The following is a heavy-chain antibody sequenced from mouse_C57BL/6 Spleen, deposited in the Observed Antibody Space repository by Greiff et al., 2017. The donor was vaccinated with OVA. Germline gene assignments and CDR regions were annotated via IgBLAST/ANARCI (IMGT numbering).Heavy chain of an antibody. J-gene: IGHJ1*03. CDR2: ISSGGSYT. V-gene: IGHV5-6*01. Sequence: EVNVVESGGDLVKPGGSLKLSCAASGFTFSSYGMSWVRQTPDKRLEWVATISSGGSYTYYPDSVKGRFTISRDNAKNTLYLQMSSLKSEDTAMYYCARPTVVAPRYFDVWGTGTTVTVSS. CDR1: GFTFSSYG. CDR3: ARPTVVAPRYFDV. D-gene: IGHD1-1*01.